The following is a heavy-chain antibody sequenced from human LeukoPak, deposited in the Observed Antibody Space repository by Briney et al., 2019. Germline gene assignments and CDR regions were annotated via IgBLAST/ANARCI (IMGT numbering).Heavy chain of an antibody. CDR1: GFTFSSYA. J-gene: IGHJ4*02. D-gene: IGHD3-22*01. V-gene: IGHV3-30-3*01. CDR2: ISYDGSNK. CDR3: ARGYYYDSSGYFDY. Sequence: TGGSLRLTCAASGFTFSSYAMHWVRQAPGKGLEWVAVISYDGSNKYYADSVKGRITISRDNSKNTLYLQMNSLRAEDTAVYYCARGYYYDSSGYFDYWGQGTLVTVSS.